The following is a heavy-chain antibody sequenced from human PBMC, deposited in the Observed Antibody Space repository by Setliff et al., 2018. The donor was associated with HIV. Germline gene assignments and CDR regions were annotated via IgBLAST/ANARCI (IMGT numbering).Heavy chain of an antibody. CDR2: IIPILGIA. Sequence: GASVKVSCKAYGGTFSNYGISWVRQAPGQGLEWMGGIIPILGIANYAQKFQGRLTMTRDTSTNTAYMELSSLRSEDTAVYYCARDFGGYCSSMSCPGLFDPWGQGTLVTVSS. J-gene: IGHJ5*02. D-gene: IGHD2-2*01. CDR3: ARDFGGYCSSMSCPGLFDP. V-gene: IGHV1-69*10. CDR1: GGTFSNYG.